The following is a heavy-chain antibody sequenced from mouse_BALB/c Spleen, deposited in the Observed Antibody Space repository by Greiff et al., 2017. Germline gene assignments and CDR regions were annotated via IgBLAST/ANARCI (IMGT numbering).Heavy chain of an antibody. CDR3: ARLHSSGYAMDY. V-gene: IGHV5-6*01. J-gene: IGHJ4*01. CDR2: ISSGGSYT. D-gene: IGHD3-1*01. Sequence: EVMLVESGGDLVKPGGSLKLSCAASGFTFSSYGMSWVRQTPDKRLEWVATISSGGSYTYYPDSVKGRFTISRDNAKNTLYLQMSSLKSEDTAMYYCARLHSSGYAMDYWGQGTSVTVSS. CDR1: GFTFSSYG.